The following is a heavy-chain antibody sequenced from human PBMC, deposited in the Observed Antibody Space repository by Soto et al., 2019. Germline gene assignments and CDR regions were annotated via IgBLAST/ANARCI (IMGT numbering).Heavy chain of an antibody. CDR3: ARLGNY. Sequence: QVQLVESGGAVVQPGRSLRLSCAASGFTFSSYAMHWVRQAPGKGLEWVAVISYDGSNKYYADSVKGRFTISRDNSKNTLYLQMNSLRAEDTAVYYCARLGNYWGQGTLVTVSS. J-gene: IGHJ4*02. V-gene: IGHV3-30-3*01. CDR2: ISYDGSNK. CDR1: GFTFSSYA.